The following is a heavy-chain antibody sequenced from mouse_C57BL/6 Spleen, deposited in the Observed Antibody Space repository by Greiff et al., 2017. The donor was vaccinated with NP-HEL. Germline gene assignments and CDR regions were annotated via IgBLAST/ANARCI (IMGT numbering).Heavy chain of an antibody. CDR3: ARHEGGGTVVATDYAMDY. Sequence: QVQLQQSGAELVKPGASVKLSCKASGYTFTEYTIHWVKQRSGPGLAWIGWFYPGSGSLKYTEKVKDKARLTEDKSSSTVSMELSRLTTENSAVYFCARHEGGGTVVATDYAMDYWGQGTSVTVAS. CDR1: GYTFTEYT. D-gene: IGHD1-1*01. J-gene: IGHJ4*01. V-gene: IGHV1-62-2*01. CDR2: FYPGSGSL.